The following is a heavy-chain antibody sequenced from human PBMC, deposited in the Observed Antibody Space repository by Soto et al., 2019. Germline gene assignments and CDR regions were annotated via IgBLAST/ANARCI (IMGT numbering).Heavy chain of an antibody. V-gene: IGHV3-7*01. J-gene: IGHJ5*02. Sequence: GGSLRLSCAASGFTFSSYWMTWVRQAPGKGLEWVANISEEGSEKYYMDSMKGRFTIPRDNAKNSLLLQMNRLRLADTPAYYRARSPTRTNYADRSHPRGQGTMVTVSS. D-gene: IGHD4-4*01. CDR3: ARSPTRTNYADRSHP. CDR2: ISEEGSEK. CDR1: GFTFSSYW.